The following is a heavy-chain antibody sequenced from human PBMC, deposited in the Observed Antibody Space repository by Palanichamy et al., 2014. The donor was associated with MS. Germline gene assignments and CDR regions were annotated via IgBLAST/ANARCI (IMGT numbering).Heavy chain of an antibody. CDR2: ISEDEIRR. Sequence: EVQLVESGEGLVXPGGSLTLSCAASGFTFSSFWMHWVRQAPGKGLVWVSRISEDEIRRHYVDSVKGRFTISRDSAKNTLYLQMTSLRAEDTAIYYCVKDTPGYNYGYGSWGQGTLVTVSS. D-gene: IGHD5-18*01. V-gene: IGHV3-74*01. CDR1: GFTFSSFW. CDR3: VKDTPGYNYGYGS. J-gene: IGHJ5*02.